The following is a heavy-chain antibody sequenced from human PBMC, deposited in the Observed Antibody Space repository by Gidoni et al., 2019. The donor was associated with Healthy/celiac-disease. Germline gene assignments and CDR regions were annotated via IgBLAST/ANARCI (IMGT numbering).Heavy chain of an antibody. CDR3: ARDLYYDSSGIKSPFDY. J-gene: IGHJ4*02. CDR1: GFPFSSYS. CDR2: ISSSSSYI. D-gene: IGHD3-22*01. V-gene: IGHV3-21*01. Sequence: EVQLVESGGGLVKPGGSLRLSWSASGFPFSSYSMNGVREAPGKGLEWVSSISSSSSYIYYADSVKGRFTSSRDNAKNSLYLQRNSRRAEDTAVYYCARDLYYDSSGIKSPFDYWGQGTLVTVSS.